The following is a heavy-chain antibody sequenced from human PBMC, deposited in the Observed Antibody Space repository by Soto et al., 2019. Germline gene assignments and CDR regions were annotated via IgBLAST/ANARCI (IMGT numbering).Heavy chain of an antibody. Sequence: EVQLLESGGGLVQPGGSLRLSCAASGLTFSNYVMSWVRQAPGKGLEWLSGISGSGDSTYYAESVKGRFTISSDNYKNTLYLQTNSLSGEDSAVYYCSTRIYYDSRRYYYYYFDYRGQGTMVTVSS. D-gene: IGHD3-22*01. CDR2: ISGSGDST. CDR3: STRIYYDSRRYYYYYFDY. CDR1: GLTFSNYV. V-gene: IGHV3-23*01. J-gene: IGHJ4*02.